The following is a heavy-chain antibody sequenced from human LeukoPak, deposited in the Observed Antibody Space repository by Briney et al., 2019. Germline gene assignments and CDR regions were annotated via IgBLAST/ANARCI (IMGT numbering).Heavy chain of an antibody. Sequence: HPGGSLRLSCAASGFTISNYGMSWVRQAPGKGLEWVSAISGSGGSTYYADSVKGRFTISRDNSKNTLYLQMNSLRAEDTAVYYCAKDLGYGESYYMDVWGKGTTVTISS. CDR1: GFTISNYG. CDR3: AKDLGYGESYYMDV. V-gene: IGHV3-23*01. CDR2: ISGSGGST. D-gene: IGHD3-10*01. J-gene: IGHJ6*03.